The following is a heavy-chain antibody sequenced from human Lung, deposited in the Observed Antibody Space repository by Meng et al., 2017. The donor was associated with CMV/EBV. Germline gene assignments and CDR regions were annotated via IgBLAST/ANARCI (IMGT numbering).Heavy chain of an antibody. J-gene: IGHJ4*02. CDR2: IIPFFGAA. CDR1: GTFSSYA. CDR3: ASSYYYDSSGYVYFDY. D-gene: IGHD3-22*01. Sequence: GTFSSYAISWVRQATGQGLEWMGGIIPFFGAANYAQKFQGRVTITTDEFTTTAYMELSSLRSEDTAVYYCASSYYYDSSGYVYFDYWGQGTLVTVSS. V-gene: IGHV1-69*05.